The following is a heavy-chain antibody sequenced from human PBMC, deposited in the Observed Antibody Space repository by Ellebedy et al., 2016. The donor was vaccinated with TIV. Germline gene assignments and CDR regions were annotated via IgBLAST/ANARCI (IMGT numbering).Heavy chain of an antibody. V-gene: IGHV1-8*01. J-gene: IGHJ1*01. CDR3: ARNKDGLQH. Sequence: ASVKVSCXASGYTFTSYDIYWVRQATGQGLEYMGWVHPNSGNTNYAQKFQGRVTMTRDTSISTVYMDLDNLRSEDTGLYYCARNKDGLQHWGRGTLVTVSS. CDR2: VHPNSGNT. CDR1: GYTFTSYD.